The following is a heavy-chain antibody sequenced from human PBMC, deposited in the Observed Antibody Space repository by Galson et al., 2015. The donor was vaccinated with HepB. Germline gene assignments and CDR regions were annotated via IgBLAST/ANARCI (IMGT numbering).Heavy chain of an antibody. CDR2: IIPIFGTA. CDR3: AREGFSRGMGYCTGGVCYPFDY. J-gene: IGHJ4*02. Sequence: SVKVSCKASGGTFSSYAISWVRQAPGQGLEWMGGIIPIFGTANYAQKFQGRVTITADESTSTAYMELSSLRSEDTAVYYCAREGFSRGMGYCTGGVCYPFDYWGQGTLVTVSS. V-gene: IGHV1-69*13. D-gene: IGHD2-8*02. CDR1: GGTFSSYA.